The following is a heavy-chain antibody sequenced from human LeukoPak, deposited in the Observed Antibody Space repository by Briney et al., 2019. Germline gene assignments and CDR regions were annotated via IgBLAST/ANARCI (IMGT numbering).Heavy chain of an antibody. CDR3: ARDSGYDSWSGYPYNWFDP. D-gene: IGHD3-3*01. Sequence: SETLSLTCTVSGGSISSGSYYWSWIRQPAGKGLEWIGRIYTSGSTNYNPSLKSRVTISVDTSKNQFPLKLSSVTAADTAVYYCARDSGYDSWSGYPYNWFDPWGQGTLVTVSS. CDR2: IYTSGST. CDR1: GGSISSGSYY. J-gene: IGHJ5*02. V-gene: IGHV4-61*02.